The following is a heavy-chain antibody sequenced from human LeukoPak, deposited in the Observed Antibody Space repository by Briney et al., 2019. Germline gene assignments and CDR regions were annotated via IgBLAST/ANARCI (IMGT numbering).Heavy chain of an antibody. J-gene: IGHJ6*03. CDR3: ARGRGYSYGWNYYYMDV. Sequence: PSETLSLTCTVSGGSISSYYWSWIRQPPGKGLEWIGEINHSGSTNYNPSLKSRVTISVDTSKNQFSLKLSPVTAADTAVYYCARGRGYSYGWNYYYMDVWGKGTTVTVSS. CDR2: INHSGST. D-gene: IGHD5-18*01. V-gene: IGHV4-34*01. CDR1: GGSISSYY.